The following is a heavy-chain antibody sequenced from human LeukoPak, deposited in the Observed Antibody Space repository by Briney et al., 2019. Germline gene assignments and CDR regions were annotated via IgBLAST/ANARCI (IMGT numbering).Heavy chain of an antibody. CDR2: TYYRSKWYN. V-gene: IGHV6-1*01. CDR1: GDSVSSNSAA. CDR3: ARDGGYSSAQPLMYNWFDP. J-gene: IGHJ5*02. Sequence: SQTLSLTCAISGDSVSSNSAAWNWIRQSPSRGLEWLGRTYYRSKWYNDYAVSVKSRITINPDTSKNQFSLQLNSVTPEDTAVYYCARDGGYSSAQPLMYNWFDPWGQGTLVTVSS. D-gene: IGHD5-18*01.